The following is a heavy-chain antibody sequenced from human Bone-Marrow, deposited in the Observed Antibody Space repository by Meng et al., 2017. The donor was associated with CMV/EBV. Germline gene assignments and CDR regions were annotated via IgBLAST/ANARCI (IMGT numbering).Heavy chain of an antibody. CDR3: ARVGWTRRHARSYYFDY. CDR1: GFTFSSYW. D-gene: IGHD6-6*01. Sequence: GESLKISCTASGFTFSSYWMSWVRQAPGKGLEWVANIKQDGSEKYYVDSVKGRFTISRDNAKNSLYLQMNSLRAEDTAVYYCARVGWTRRHARSYYFDYWGQGTLVTVSS. J-gene: IGHJ4*02. V-gene: IGHV3-7*01. CDR2: IKQDGSEK.